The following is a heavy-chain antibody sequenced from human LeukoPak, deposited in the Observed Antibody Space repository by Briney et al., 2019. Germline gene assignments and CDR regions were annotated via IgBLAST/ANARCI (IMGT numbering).Heavy chain of an antibody. CDR1: GGSISSSTYY. CDR2: IYYRGST. Sequence: SETLSLTCTVSGGSISSSTYYWGWIHQPPGKGLEWIGTIYYRGSTYYNPSLKSRVTISVDTSKNQFSLKLTSVTAADTAVYYCARLGRTYYDFWSGPWGQGTLVTVSS. V-gene: IGHV4-39*01. D-gene: IGHD3-3*01. CDR3: ARLGRTYYDFWSGP. J-gene: IGHJ5*02.